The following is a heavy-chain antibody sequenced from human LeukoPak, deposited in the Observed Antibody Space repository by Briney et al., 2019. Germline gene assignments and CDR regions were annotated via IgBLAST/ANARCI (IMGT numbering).Heavy chain of an antibody. D-gene: IGHD3-3*01. CDR3: AKAPTIFGYGMDV. CDR2: ISYDGSNK. J-gene: IGHJ6*02. Sequence: GGSLRLSCAASGFTFSSYGMHWVRQAPGKGLEWVAVISYDGSNKYYADSVKGRFTISRDNSKNTLYLQMNSLRAEDTAVYYCAKAPTIFGYGMDVWGQGTTVTVSS. V-gene: IGHV3-30*18. CDR1: GFTFSSYG.